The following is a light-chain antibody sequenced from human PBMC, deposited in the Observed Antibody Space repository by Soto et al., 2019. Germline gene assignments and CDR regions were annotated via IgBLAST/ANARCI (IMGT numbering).Light chain of an antibody. CDR2: DAS. Sequence: EIVLTQSPATLSLSPGERATLSCRTSQSISRYLAWYQQKPGQAPRLLIYDASNRATDIPARFSGSGSGTDFTLTISSLEPEDFAVYYCQQRSNLPLTFGGGTKVEI. J-gene: IGKJ4*01. CDR3: QQRSNLPLT. CDR1: QSISRY. V-gene: IGKV3-11*01.